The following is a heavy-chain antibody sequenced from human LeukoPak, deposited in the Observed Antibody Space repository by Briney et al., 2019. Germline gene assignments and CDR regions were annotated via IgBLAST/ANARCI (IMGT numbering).Heavy chain of an antibody. CDR2: IRNKANSYTT. J-gene: IGHJ4*02. CDR3: ARGVLGSGYFYFDY. CDR1: GFTFSDYY. Sequence: GGSLRLSCAVSGFTFSDYYMDWVRQAPGKGLEWVGRIRNKANSYTTEYAASVKGRFTISRDDSKNSLYLQMNSLKAEDTAVYYCARGVLGSGYFYFDYWGQGTLVTVSS. D-gene: IGHD3-3*01. V-gene: IGHV3-72*01.